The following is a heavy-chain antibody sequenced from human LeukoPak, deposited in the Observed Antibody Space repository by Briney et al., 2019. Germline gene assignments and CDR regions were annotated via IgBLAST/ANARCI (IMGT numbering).Heavy chain of an antibody. Sequence: SETLSLTCTVSGYSISSGYYWGWIRQPPGKGLEWIGSIYHSGSTYYNPSLKSRVTISVDTSKNQFSLKLSSVTAADTAVYYCARQMNSSGVYYYYYMDVWGKGTTVTISS. CDR3: ARQMNSSGVYYYYYMDV. CDR2: IYHSGST. V-gene: IGHV4-38-2*02. CDR1: GYSISSGYY. J-gene: IGHJ6*03. D-gene: IGHD6-25*01.